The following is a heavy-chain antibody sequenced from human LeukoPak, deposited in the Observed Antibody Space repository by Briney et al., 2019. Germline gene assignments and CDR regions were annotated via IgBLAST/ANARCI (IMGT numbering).Heavy chain of an antibody. V-gene: IGHV4-39*01. CDR2: IYYSGST. CDR3: ARHPEVGSVVVPAAPFDY. D-gene: IGHD2-2*03. Sequence: SETLSLTCTVSGGSISSSSYYWGWIRQPPGKGLEWIGSIYYSGSTYYNPSLKSRVTISVDTSKNQFSLKLSSVTAADTAVYYCARHPEVGSVVVPAAPFDYWGQGTLVIVSS. J-gene: IGHJ4*02. CDR1: GGSISSSSYY.